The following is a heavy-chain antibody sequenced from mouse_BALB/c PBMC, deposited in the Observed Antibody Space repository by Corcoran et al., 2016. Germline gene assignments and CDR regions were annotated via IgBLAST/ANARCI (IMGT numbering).Heavy chain of an antibody. CDR3: ARWDWYFDV. Sequence: VQLQQSGAELVKPGATVKLSCTASGFNIKDTYMHWVKQRPEQGLEWIGRIDPANGNTKYDPKFQGKATITADTSSNTAYLQLSSLTSEDTAVYYCARWDWYFDVWGAGTTVTVSS. CDR2: IDPANGNT. J-gene: IGHJ1*01. V-gene: IGHV14-3*02. CDR1: GFNIKDTY.